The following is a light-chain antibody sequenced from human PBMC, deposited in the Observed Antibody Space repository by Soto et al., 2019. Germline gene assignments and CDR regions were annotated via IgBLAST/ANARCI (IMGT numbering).Light chain of an antibody. V-gene: IGKV3-11*01. CDR3: QDRSSWPLGT. Sequence: EIVLTQSPATLYFSRGERATLSCSASRSVSTYLAWYQQKPGQAPRLLIYDASTRDYDVPARFSGSGSGTDFTLTISGLEPEDSAIYYCQDRSSWPLGTFGQGTKVDIK. CDR1: RSVSTY. CDR2: DAS. J-gene: IGKJ1*01.